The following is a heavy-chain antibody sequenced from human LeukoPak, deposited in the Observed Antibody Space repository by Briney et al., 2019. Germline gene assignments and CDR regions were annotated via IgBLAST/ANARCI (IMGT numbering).Heavy chain of an antibody. J-gene: IGHJ4*02. CDR3: ARGIRSLFGVVTDHY. V-gene: IGHV1-8*01. CDR1: GYTFTSYD. CDR2: MNPNSGNT. D-gene: IGHD3-3*01. Sequence: ASVKVSCKASGYTFTSYDINWVRQATGQGIEWVGWMNPNSGNTGYAQKFQGRVTMTRNTSISTAYMELSSLRSEDTAVYYCARGIRSLFGVVTDHYWGQGTLVTVSS.